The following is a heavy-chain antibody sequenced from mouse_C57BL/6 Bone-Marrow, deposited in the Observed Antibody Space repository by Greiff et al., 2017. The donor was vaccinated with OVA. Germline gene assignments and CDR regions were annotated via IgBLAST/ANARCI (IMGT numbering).Heavy chain of an antibody. J-gene: IGHJ2*01. D-gene: IGHD1-1*01. Sequence: VKLQESGAELMKPGASVKLSCKATGYTFTGYWIEWVKQRPGHGLEWIGEILPGSGNTYYNEKFKGKATLTADKSSSTAYMELRSLTSEDSAVYFCARSGITTVVVDYFDYWGQGTTLTVSS. CDR1: GYTFTGYW. CDR3: ARSGITTVVVDYFDY. V-gene: IGHV1-9*01. CDR2: ILPGSGNT.